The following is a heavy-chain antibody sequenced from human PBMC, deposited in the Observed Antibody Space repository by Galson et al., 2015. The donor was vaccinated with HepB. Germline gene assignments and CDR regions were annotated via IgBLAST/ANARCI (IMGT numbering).Heavy chain of an antibody. D-gene: IGHD3-16*01. CDR2: ISSSSSYI. CDR1: GFTFSSYS. CDR3: ARDLSGVLPDSGGY. V-gene: IGHV3-21*01. Sequence: SLRLSCAASGFTFSSYSMNWVRQAPGKGLEWVSSISSSSSYIYYADSVKGRFTISRDNAKNSLYLQMNSLRAEDTAVYYCARDLSGVLPDSGGYWGQGTLVTVSS. J-gene: IGHJ4*02.